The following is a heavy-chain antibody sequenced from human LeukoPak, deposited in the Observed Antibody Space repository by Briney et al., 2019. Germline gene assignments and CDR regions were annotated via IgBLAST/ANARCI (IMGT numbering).Heavy chain of an antibody. CDR3: ANDLWVAKSSTSCLDY. CDR2: IRYDGSNK. D-gene: IGHD2-2*01. Sequence: AGSLRLACAASGFTFSSYGMDWVRQAPGKGLEWVAFIRYDGSNKYYADSVKGGFTISRDNYKNTLYLQMNSEKAEDTAVYYCANDLWVAKSSTSCLDYWGQGTLVTVSS. J-gene: IGHJ4*02. CDR1: GFTFSSYG. V-gene: IGHV3-30*02.